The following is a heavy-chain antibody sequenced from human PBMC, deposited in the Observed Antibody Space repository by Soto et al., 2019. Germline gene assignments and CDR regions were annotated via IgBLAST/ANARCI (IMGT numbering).Heavy chain of an antibody. CDR2: IYYSGST. J-gene: IGHJ5*02. D-gene: IGHD3-10*01. V-gene: IGHV4-30-4*01. Sequence: QVQLQESGPGLVKPSQTLSLTCTVSGGSINSGDYYWSWIRQPPGKGLEWIGYIYYSGSTYYNPSLKSRVTISVDTSKNQFSLKLSSVTAADTAVYYCARPLLWFGRPGQFDPWGQGTLVTVSS. CDR1: GGSINSGDYY. CDR3: ARPLLWFGRPGQFDP.